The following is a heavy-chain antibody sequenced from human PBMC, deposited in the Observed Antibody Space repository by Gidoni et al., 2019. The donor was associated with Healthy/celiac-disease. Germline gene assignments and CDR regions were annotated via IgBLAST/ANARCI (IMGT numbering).Heavy chain of an antibody. J-gene: IGHJ6*03. CDR1: GFTFDAYA. V-gene: IGHV3-9*01. Sequence: EVQLVESGGGLVQPGRSLSLSCAASGFTFDAYAMHWACQAPGNGLEWGSGLSWNSGSIGYADSVKGRVTISRDNAKNSLYLQMNSLRAEDTAMYYCTKENRGLNVGGTCYLDVWGKGTTVTVSS. D-gene: IGHD2-15*01. CDR3: TKENRGLNVGGTCYLDV. CDR2: LSWNSGSI.